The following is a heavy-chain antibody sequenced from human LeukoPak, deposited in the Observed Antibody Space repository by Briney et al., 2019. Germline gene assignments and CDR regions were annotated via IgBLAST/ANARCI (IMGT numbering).Heavy chain of an antibody. CDR1: GFTVSSNY. Sequence: GGSLRLSCAASGFTVSSNYMSWVRQAPGKGLEWVSLIYSGGSTYYADSVTGRFTISRDNSKNTLYLQMNSLRAEDTAVYYCARGRGSAPPSFDYWGQGTLVTVSS. D-gene: IGHD3-10*01. V-gene: IGHV3-66*02. J-gene: IGHJ4*02. CDR3: ARGRGSAPPSFDY. CDR2: IYSGGST.